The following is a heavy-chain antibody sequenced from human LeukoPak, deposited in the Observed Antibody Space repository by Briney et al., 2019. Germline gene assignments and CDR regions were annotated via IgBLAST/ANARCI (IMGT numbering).Heavy chain of an antibody. CDR2: IGSGGDT. CDR1: GFTFSSYA. Sequence: GGSLRLSCAASGFTFSSYAMTWVRQAPGKGLEWVSVIGSGGDTYYADSVKGRCTISRDIYKNTLYLQMNSLRAEDTAVYYCAKYYASRSRSFDFWGQGTLVTVSS. V-gene: IGHV3-23*01. CDR3: AKYYASRSRSFDF. D-gene: IGHD3-10*01. J-gene: IGHJ4*02.